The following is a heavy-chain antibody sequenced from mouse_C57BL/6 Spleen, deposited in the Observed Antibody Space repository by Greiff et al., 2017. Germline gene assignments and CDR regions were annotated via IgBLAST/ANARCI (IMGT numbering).Heavy chain of an antibody. J-gene: IGHJ1*03. Sequence: VQLQQPGAELVRPGSSVKLSCKASGYTFTSYWMHWVKQRPIQGLEWIGNIDPSDSETHYNQKFKDKATLTVDKSSSTAYMQLSSLTSEDSAVYYCARAYYGSRWYFDVWGTGTTVTVSS. CDR3: ARAYYGSRWYFDV. CDR2: IDPSDSET. V-gene: IGHV1-52*01. CDR1: GYTFTSYW. D-gene: IGHD1-1*01.